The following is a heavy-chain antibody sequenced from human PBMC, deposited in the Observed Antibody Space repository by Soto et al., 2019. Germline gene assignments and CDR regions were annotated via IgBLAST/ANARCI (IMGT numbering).Heavy chain of an antibody. V-gene: IGHV4-31*03. CDR1: GGSISSGGYY. J-gene: IGHJ4*02. D-gene: IGHD5-12*01. CDR3: ARGMAPINRFDY. Sequence: QVQLQESGPGLVKPSQTLSLTCTVSGGSISSGGYYWSWIRQHPGKGLEWIGYIYYSGSTHYNPSLKSRATISVDSSKNQFSLKLSSVTAADTAVYYCARGMAPINRFDYWGQGTLVTVSS. CDR2: IYYSGST.